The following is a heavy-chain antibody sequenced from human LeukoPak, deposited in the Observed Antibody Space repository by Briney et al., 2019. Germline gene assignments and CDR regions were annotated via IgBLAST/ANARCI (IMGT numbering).Heavy chain of an antibody. CDR2: AIPIFDAA. J-gene: IGHJ6*03. CDR1: GGAFSSCA. D-gene: IGHD2-2*02. CDR3: ASGNCSSTSCYTGGYYYYYYMDV. Sequence: GASVKVSCKASGGAFSSCAISWVRQAPGQGLEWMGGAIPIFDAANYAQKFQGRVTITTDDSTSTAYMELSSLRSEDTAVYYCASGNCSSTSCYTGGYYYYYYMDVWGKGTTVTVSS. V-gene: IGHV1-69*05.